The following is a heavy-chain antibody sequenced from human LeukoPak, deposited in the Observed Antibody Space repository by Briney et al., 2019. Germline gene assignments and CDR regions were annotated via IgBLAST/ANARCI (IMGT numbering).Heavy chain of an antibody. CDR1: GGSISSGDYY. D-gene: IGHD6-13*01. CDR3: ARRGTVAAVDYGMDV. J-gene: IGHJ6*02. CDR2: IYYSGST. V-gene: IGHV4-30-4*01. Sequence: SETLSLTCTVSGGSISSGDYYWSWIRQPPGKGLEWIGYIYYSGSTYYNPSPKSRVTISVDTSKNQFSLKLSSVTAADTAVYYCARRGTVAAVDYGMDVWGQGTTVTVSS.